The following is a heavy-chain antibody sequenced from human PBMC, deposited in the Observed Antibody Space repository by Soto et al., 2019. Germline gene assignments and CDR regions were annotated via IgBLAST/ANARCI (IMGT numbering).Heavy chain of an antibody. J-gene: IGHJ4*02. CDR3: ARDRYCSSTSCYLDRPYFDY. CDR2: IYYSGST. CDR1: GGSISSSSYY. Sequence: PSETLSLTCTVSGGSISSSSYYWGWIRQPPGKGLEWIGSIYYSGSTYYNPSLKSRVTISVDTSKNQFSLKLSSVTAADTAVYYCARDRYCSSTSCYLDRPYFDYWGQGTLVTVSS. D-gene: IGHD2-2*01. V-gene: IGHV4-39*07.